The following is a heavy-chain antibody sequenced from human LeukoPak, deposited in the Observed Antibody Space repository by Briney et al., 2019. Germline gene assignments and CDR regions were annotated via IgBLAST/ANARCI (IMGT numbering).Heavy chain of an antibody. J-gene: IGHJ4*02. D-gene: IGHD3-10*01. CDR2: ISHSGGST. CDR3: AKDVGGPMFDY. V-gene: IGHV3-23*01. CDR1: GFTFPTYA. Sequence: GGSLRLSCAASGFTFPTYAMTWVRQAPGEGLEWVSGISHSGGSTYYADSVKGRFNISRDNSKNMLYLQMNSLRAEDTALYYCAKDVGGPMFDYWGQGTLVTVSS.